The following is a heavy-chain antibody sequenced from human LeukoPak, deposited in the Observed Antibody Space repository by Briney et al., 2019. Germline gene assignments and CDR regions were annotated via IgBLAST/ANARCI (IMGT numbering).Heavy chain of an antibody. CDR1: GLTFSNYG. J-gene: IGHJ4*02. CDR3: AKKSLELGTIDY. Sequence: GGSLRLSCVGSGLTFSNYGMSWVRQAPGKGLECVSTISADGSRTYYPDSVKGRFTISRDNSKNTLYLQLNSLRADDTAVYYCAKKSLELGTIDYWGQGTLVTVSS. D-gene: IGHD7-27*01. CDR2: ISADGSRT. V-gene: IGHV3-23*01.